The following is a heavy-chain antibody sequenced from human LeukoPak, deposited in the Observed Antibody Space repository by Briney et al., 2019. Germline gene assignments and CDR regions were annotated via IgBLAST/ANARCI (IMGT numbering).Heavy chain of an antibody. D-gene: IGHD3-22*01. CDR2: IYYSGST. Sequence: SETLSLTCTVSGGSISSYYWSWIRQPPGKGLEWIGYIYYSGSTNYSPSLKSRVTISVDTSKNQFSLKLSSVTAADTAVYYCARNGDDSSGYGGDWFDPWGQGTLVTVSS. CDR3: ARNGDDSSGYGGDWFDP. V-gene: IGHV4-59*01. J-gene: IGHJ5*02. CDR1: GGSISSYY.